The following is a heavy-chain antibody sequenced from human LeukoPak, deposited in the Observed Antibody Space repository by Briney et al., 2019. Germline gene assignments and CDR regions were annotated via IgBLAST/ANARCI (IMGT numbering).Heavy chain of an antibody. CDR1: GFTFSSYS. Sequence: GGSLRLSCAASGFTFSSYSMNWVRQAPGKGLEWVSSISSSSSYIYYADLVKGRFTISRDNAKNSLYLQMNSLRAEDTAVYYCARDDCSSISCYHNWFDPWGQGTLVTVSS. CDR3: ARDDCSSISCYHNWFDP. CDR2: ISSSSSYI. D-gene: IGHD2-2*01. J-gene: IGHJ5*02. V-gene: IGHV3-21*01.